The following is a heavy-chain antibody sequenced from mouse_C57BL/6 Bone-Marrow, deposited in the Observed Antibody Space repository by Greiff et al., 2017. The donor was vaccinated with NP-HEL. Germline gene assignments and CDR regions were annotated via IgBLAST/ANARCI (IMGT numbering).Heavy chain of an antibody. J-gene: IGHJ1*03. Sequence: QVQLQQSGPELVKPGASVKISCKASGYAFSSSWMNWVKQRPGKGLEWIGRIYPGDGDTNYNGKFTGKATLTADKSSSTAYMQLSSLTSEDSAVYVCAWALGGYDHWYFEVGGTGTTVTVSS. CDR1: GYAFSSSW. V-gene: IGHV1-82*01. CDR3: AWALGGYDHWYFEV. CDR2: IYPGDGDT. D-gene: IGHD2-2*01.